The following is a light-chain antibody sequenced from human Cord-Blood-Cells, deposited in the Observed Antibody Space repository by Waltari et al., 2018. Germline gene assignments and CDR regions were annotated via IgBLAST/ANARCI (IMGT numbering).Light chain of an antibody. Sequence: EIVMTQSPATLSLSTGDRATLSCRASQSVSSNLAWYQQKPGQAPRLLIYGASTRATGIPARFSGSGSGTEFTLTISSLQSEDFAVYYCQQYNNWPYTFGQGTKLEIK. CDR3: QQYNNWPYT. V-gene: IGKV3-15*01. CDR1: QSVSSN. CDR2: GAS. J-gene: IGKJ2*01.